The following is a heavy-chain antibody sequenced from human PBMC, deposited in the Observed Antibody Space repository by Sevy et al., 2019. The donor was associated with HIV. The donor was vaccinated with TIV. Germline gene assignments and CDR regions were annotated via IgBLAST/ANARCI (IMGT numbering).Heavy chain of an antibody. CDR2: ISDTGNT. D-gene: IGHD3-16*02. J-gene: IGHJ3*02. V-gene: IGHV4-59*13. CDR1: GASMSSYY. Sequence: SETLSLTCTLSGASMSSYYWSWIRQPPGKGLEWIGYISDTGNTNFNPSLKSRVTISVDTSKNQFSLKLSSVTAADTAVYYCAAGLTFGGVIGDAFDIWGQGTMVTVSS. CDR3: AAGLTFGGVIGDAFDI.